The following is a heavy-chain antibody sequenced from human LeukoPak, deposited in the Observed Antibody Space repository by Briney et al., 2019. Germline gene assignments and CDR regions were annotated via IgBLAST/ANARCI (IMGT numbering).Heavy chain of an antibody. J-gene: IGHJ4*02. D-gene: IGHD3-10*01. CDR3: AKSTMVRKTTFDL. Sequence: GGSLRLSCAASGFTFSSYAMSWVRQAPGKGLEWVSLISDSGGATYYADSVKGRFTISRDNSKNTLYLQMDSLRAEDTAVYYCAKSTMVRKTTFDLWGQGTLVTVSS. CDR2: ISDSGGAT. CDR1: GFTFSSYA. V-gene: IGHV3-23*01.